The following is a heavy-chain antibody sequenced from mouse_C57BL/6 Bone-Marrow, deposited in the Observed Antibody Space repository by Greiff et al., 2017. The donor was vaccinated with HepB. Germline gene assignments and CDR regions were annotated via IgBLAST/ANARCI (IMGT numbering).Heavy chain of an antibody. CDR2: IDPSDSYT. CDR1: GYTFTSYW. D-gene: IGHD2-1*01. Sequence: VQLQQPGAELVRPGTSVKLSCKASGYTFTSYWMHWVKQRPGQGLEWIGVIDPSDSYTNYNQKFKGKATLTVDTSSSTAYMQLSSLTSEDSAVYYCARHGTGAYWGQGTLVTVSA. CDR3: ARHGTGAY. J-gene: IGHJ3*01. V-gene: IGHV1-59*01.